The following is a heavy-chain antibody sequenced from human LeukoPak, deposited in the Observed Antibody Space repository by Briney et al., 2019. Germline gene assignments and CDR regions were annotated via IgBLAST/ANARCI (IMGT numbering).Heavy chain of an antibody. CDR1: GGTFSSYA. Sequence: ASVTVSCKASGGTFSSYAISWVRQAPGQGLEWMGGIIPIFGTANYAQKFQGRVTITTDESTSTAYMELSSLRSEDTAVYYCARGGDYCSSTSCRYYFDYWGQGTLVTVSS. V-gene: IGHV1-69*05. J-gene: IGHJ4*02. CDR3: ARGGDYCSSTSCRYYFDY. CDR2: IIPIFGTA. D-gene: IGHD2-2*01.